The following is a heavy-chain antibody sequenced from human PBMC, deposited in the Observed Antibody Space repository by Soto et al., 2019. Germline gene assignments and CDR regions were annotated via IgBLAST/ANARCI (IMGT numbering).Heavy chain of an antibody. V-gene: IGHV1-18*01. Sequence: ASVKVSCKASGYTFTSYGISWVRQAPGQGLEWMGWISAYNGNTNYAQKLQGRVTMTTDTSTSTAYMELRSLRSDDTAVYYCASPVGDSSGYYYYYGMDVWGQGTTVTVSS. D-gene: IGHD3-22*01. CDR1: GYTFTSYG. CDR2: ISAYNGNT. CDR3: ASPVGDSSGYYYYYGMDV. J-gene: IGHJ6*02.